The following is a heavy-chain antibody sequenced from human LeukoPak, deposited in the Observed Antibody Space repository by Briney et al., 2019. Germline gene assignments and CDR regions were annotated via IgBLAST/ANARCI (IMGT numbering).Heavy chain of an antibody. CDR1: GYTFTNYG. Sequence: ASVKVSCKASGYTFTNYGINWVRQAPGQGLEWMGWISAYNGNTNYAQKLQGRINMTTDTSTITAYMELRSLRSDDTAVYYCARDLDQYSGRFGGFGHDYWGQGTLVTISS. V-gene: IGHV1-18*01. CDR2: ISAYNGNT. J-gene: IGHJ4*02. CDR3: ARDLDQYSGRFGGFGHDY. D-gene: IGHD1-26*01.